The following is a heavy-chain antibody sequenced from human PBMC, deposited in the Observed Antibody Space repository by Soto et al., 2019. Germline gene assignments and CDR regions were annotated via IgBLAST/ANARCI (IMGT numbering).Heavy chain of an antibody. CDR3: ARAGLVVVAATLYYYYGMDV. CDR2: IIPIFGTA. CDR1: GGTFSSYA. D-gene: IGHD2-15*01. V-gene: IGHV1-69*01. Sequence: QVQLVQSGAEVKKPGSSVKVSCKASGGTFSSYAISWVRQAPGQGLEWMGGIIPIFGTANYAQKFQGRVTITAEESTSTAYMELSSLRSEDTAVYYCARAGLVVVAATLYYYYGMDVWGQGTTVTVSS. J-gene: IGHJ6*02.